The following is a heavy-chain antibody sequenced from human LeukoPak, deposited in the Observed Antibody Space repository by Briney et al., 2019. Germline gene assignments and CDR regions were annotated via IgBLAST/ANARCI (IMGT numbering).Heavy chain of an antibody. D-gene: IGHD5-12*01. CDR3: ARDPGYSGYELGFDY. V-gene: IGHV1-2*04. CDR1: GYTFTSYY. J-gene: IGHJ4*02. Sequence: ASVKVSCKASGYTFTSYYMHWVRQAPGQGLEWMGWINPNSGGTNYAQKFQGWVTMTRDTSISTAYMELSRLRSDDTAVYYCARDPGYSGYELGFDYWGQGTLVTVSS. CDR2: INPNSGGT.